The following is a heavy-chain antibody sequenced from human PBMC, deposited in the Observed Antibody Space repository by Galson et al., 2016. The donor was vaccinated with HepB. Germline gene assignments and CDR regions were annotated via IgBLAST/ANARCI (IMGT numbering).Heavy chain of an antibody. Sequence: TSSSYAINWVRQAPGQGLEWMGGIIPIFETPNYAQKFQGRVTITADESTSTAYMEVSSLRSEDTAVYYCARGVSTTVTATFDYWGQGTLVTVSS. J-gene: IGHJ4*02. CDR1: TSSSYA. V-gene: IGHV1-69*01. CDR2: IIPIFETP. CDR3: ARGVSTTVTATFDY. D-gene: IGHD4-17*01.